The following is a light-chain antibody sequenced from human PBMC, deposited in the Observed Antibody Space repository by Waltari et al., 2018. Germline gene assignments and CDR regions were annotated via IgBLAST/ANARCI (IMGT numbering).Light chain of an antibody. V-gene: IGLV3-10*01. J-gene: IGLJ2*01. CDR2: DDN. Sequence: YDLPQPPSVSVSPGQTAAITCSGDGLPKHYTFWYQQKSGQAPVLVMYDDNKRPSGIPGRFSGSSAGTVATLTITGAQVDDEADYYCYSKDTDGGSQGKIGGGTKLTVL. CDR3: YSKDTDGGSQGK. CDR1: GLPKHY.